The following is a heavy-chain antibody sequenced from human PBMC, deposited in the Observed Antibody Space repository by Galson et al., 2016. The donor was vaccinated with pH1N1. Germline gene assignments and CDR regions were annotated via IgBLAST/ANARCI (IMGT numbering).Heavy chain of an antibody. CDR2: FYYNGSP. D-gene: IGHD1/OR15-1a*01. CDR1: GFTFNSYW. Sequence: LRLSCAASGFTFNSYWMGWVRQPPGKGLEWIGYFYYNGSPSYNPSLKGRVTISLDVSKNQFSLNLSSVTAADTAVYYCTTRSWNKNLHGPSVDSWGQGTLVTVSS. CDR3: TTRSWNKNLHGPSVDS. J-gene: IGHJ5*01. V-gene: IGHV4-59*01.